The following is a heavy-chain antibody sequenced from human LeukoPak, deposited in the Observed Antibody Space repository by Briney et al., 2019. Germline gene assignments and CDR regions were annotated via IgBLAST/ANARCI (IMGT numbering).Heavy chain of an antibody. CDR2: IYYSGST. V-gene: IGHV4-39*01. CDR1: GGSISSSSYY. J-gene: IGHJ4*02. D-gene: IGHD3-22*01. Sequence: SETLSLTCTVSGGSISSSSYYWGWIRQPPGKGLEWIGCIYYSGSTYYNPSLTSRVTISVDTSKNQFSLKLSSVTAAGTAVYYCATGDSSGYYSAPTDWWGQGTLVTVPS. CDR3: ATGDSSGYYSAPTDW.